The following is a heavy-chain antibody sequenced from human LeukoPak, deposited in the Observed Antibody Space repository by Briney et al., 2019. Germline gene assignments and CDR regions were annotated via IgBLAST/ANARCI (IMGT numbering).Heavy chain of an antibody. CDR3: ASTLYCSGGSCYRNYYYYYYMDV. CDR2: INHSGST. J-gene: IGHJ6*03. Sequence: SETLSLTCAVYGGSFSGYYWSWIRQPPGKGLEWIGEINHSGSTNYNPSLKSRVTISVDTSKNQFSLKLSSVTAADTAVYYCASTLYCSGGSCYRNYYYYYYMDVWGKGTTVTVSS. D-gene: IGHD2-15*01. CDR1: GGSFSGYY. V-gene: IGHV4-34*01.